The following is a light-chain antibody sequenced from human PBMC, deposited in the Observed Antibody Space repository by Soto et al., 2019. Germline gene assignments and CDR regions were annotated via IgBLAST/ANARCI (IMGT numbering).Light chain of an antibody. Sequence: EVVLTWSPHTQSLTPGQTATLSCRASQSISGSYLAWHQQPPGQAPRLIIYGASSRATGIPDSFSGSGSGKDFTLTISRLEPEDVAVYCREQYGSSSTFGQGTKVDIK. CDR3: EQYGSSST. CDR1: QSISGSY. J-gene: IGKJ1*01. V-gene: IGKV3-20*01. CDR2: GAS.